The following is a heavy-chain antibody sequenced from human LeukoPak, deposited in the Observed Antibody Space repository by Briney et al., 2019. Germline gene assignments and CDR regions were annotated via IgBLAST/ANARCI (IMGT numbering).Heavy chain of an antibody. D-gene: IGHD5-24*01. CDR1: GYMFTGYY. CDR3: ARGAEYAMPTIYFDY. J-gene: IGHJ4*02. CDR2: TNPNTGAT. V-gene: IGHV1-2*02. Sequence: ASVKVSCKASGYMFTGYYIHWLRQAPRQGLEWMGWTNPNTGATNYAQKFQGRVTMTRDTSISTAYMDLSRLTSDDTAVYYCARGAEYAMPTIYFDYWGQGTLVTVSS.